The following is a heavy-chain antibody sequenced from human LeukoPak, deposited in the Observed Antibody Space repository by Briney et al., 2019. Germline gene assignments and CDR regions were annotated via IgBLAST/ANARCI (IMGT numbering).Heavy chain of an antibody. CDR2: IYPGDSDN. D-gene: IGHD3-22*01. V-gene: IGHV5-51*01. Sequence: GESLKIFCKGSGYSFTSYWIGWGRQMPGKGLDWMGIIYPGDSDNIYSPPLQGQVTISPDKSISPAYLQWSRLKASDYAMYYCAKDSGYYSTFDYWGQGTLVTVSS. CDR3: AKDSGYYSTFDY. J-gene: IGHJ4*02. CDR1: GYSFTSYW.